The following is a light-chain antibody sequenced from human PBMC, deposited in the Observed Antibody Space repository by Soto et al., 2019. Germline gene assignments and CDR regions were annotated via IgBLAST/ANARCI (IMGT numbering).Light chain of an antibody. CDR3: MQALQTLWT. CDR2: LGS. J-gene: IGKJ2*02. Sequence: DIVMTQSPLSLPVTPGEPASISCRSSQSLLHSNGYNYLDWYLQKQGQSPQLLIYLGSNRASGVPDRFSGSGSGTDFTLKISRVEAEDVGVYYCMQALQTLWTFGQGTKLEIK. V-gene: IGKV2-28*01. CDR1: QSLLHSNGYNY.